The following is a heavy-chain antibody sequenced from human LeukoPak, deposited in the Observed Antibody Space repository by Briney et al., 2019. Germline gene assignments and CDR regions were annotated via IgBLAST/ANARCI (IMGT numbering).Heavy chain of an antibody. Sequence: ASVKVSCKASGYTFTGYYMHWVRQAPGQGLEWMGWINPNSGGTNYAQKFQGRVTMTRDTSISTAYMELSRLRSDDTAVYYCARHGREMQLWPLDAFDIWGQGTMVTVSS. CDR3: ARHGREMQLWPLDAFDI. V-gene: IGHV1-2*02. J-gene: IGHJ3*02. D-gene: IGHD5-18*01. CDR2: INPNSGGT. CDR1: GYTFTGYY.